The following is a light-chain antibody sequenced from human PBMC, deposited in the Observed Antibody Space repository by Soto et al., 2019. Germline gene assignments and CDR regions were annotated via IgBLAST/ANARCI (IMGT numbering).Light chain of an antibody. CDR2: GAS. CDR1: QTISSSH. J-gene: IGKJ1*01. CDR3: QQYNSYWT. Sequence: IVLTQSPGTLSLSPGERATLSCRASQTISSSHLAWYQQKPGQAPRLLIYGASSRATDIPDRFSSSASGTTFTLTISSLEPEDFATYYCQQYNSYWTFGQGTKVDIK. V-gene: IGKV3-20*01.